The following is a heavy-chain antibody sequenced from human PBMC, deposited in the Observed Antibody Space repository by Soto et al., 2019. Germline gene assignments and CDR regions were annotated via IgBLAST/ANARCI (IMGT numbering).Heavy chain of an antibody. V-gene: IGHV4-39*01. CDR2: IFYSGST. D-gene: IGHD5-18*01. Sequence: HSETLSLTCTVSGGSISSSSYYWGWIRQPPGKGLEWIGSIFYSGSTYYNPSLKSRVTISVDTSKNQFSLKLTSVTAADTAVYYCACIFSGGYSYGFYYHDMDVWGQGTTVTVSS. CDR3: ACIFSGGYSYGFYYHDMDV. J-gene: IGHJ6*03. CDR1: GGSISSSSYY.